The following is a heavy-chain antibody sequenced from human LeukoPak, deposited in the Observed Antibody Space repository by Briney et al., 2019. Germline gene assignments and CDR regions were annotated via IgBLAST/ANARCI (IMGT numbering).Heavy chain of an antibody. J-gene: IGHJ2*01. CDR1: GYTFNAYY. V-gene: IGHV1-2*02. CDR3: AILRLSTGLWWFFDL. CDR2: INPNSGDT. D-gene: IGHD2-8*02. Sequence: ASMKVPCKASGYTFNAYYLHWVRQAPGQGLEWMGWINPNSGDTKYAQKFQGRVTMTGDTSISTAYMELSRLRFDDTAVYYCAILRLSTGLWWFFDLWGRGTLVTVSS.